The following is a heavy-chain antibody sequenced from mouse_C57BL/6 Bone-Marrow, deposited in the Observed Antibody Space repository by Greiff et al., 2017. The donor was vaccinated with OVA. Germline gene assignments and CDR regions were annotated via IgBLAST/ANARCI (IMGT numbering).Heavy chain of an antibody. V-gene: IGHV2-2*01. CDR3: ARNSYYYGSSPFAY. Sequence: VHLVESGPGLVQPSQSLSITCTVSGFSLTSYGVHWVRQSPGKGLEWLGVIWSGGSTDYNAAFISRLSISKDNSKSQVFFKMNSLQADDTAIYDCARNSYYYGSSPFAYWGQGTLVTVSA. CDR2: IWSGGST. J-gene: IGHJ3*01. D-gene: IGHD1-1*01. CDR1: GFSLTSYG.